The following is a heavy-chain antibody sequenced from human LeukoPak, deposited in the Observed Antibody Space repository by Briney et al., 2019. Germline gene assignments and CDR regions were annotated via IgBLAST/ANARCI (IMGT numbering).Heavy chain of an antibody. CDR2: IKSNVNGGTI. CDR3: TTWDYVGY. Sequence: PGGSLRLSCAASGFTFSSYAMSWVRQAPGKGLEWVGRIKSNVNGGTIDYAPPVKGRFIISRDDSKDTLYLHMSSLKIEDTAVYYCTTWDYVGYWGQGTLVTVSS. J-gene: IGHJ4*02. CDR1: GFTFSSYA. V-gene: IGHV3-15*01. D-gene: IGHD1-26*01.